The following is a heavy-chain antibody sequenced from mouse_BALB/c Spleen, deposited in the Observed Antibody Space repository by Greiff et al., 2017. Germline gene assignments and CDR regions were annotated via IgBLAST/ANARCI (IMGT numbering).Heavy chain of an antibody. Sequence: QVQLQQSGAELARPGASVKLSCKASGYTFTDYYINWVKQRTGQGLEWIGEIYPGSGNTKYNEKFKGKATFTADTSSNTAYMQLSSLTSEDSAVYYCARVYGYYYAMDYWGQGTSVTVSS. V-gene: IGHV1-84*01. J-gene: IGHJ4*01. D-gene: IGHD1-1*01. CDR1: GYTFTDYY. CDR2: IYPGSGNT. CDR3: ARVYGYYYAMDY.